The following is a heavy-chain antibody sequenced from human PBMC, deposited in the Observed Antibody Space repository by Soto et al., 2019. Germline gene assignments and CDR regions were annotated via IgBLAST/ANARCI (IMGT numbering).Heavy chain of an antibody. Sequence: EVQLVESGGGLVQPGRSLRLSCAASGFTFDDYAMHWVRHAPGKGLEWVSGISWNSGSIGYADSVKGRFTISRDNAKNSLYLQMNSLRAEDTALYYCAKDYDSSGYFFDYWGQGTLVTVSS. D-gene: IGHD3-22*01. J-gene: IGHJ4*02. CDR2: ISWNSGSI. CDR1: GFTFDDYA. CDR3: AKDYDSSGYFFDY. V-gene: IGHV3-9*01.